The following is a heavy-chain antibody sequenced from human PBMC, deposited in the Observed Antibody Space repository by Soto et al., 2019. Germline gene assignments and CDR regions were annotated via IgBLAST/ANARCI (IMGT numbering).Heavy chain of an antibody. CDR3: ARVSELYSSGWYGWDDYYGMDV. D-gene: IGHD6-19*01. J-gene: IGHJ6*02. CDR2: IKQDGSEK. CDR1: GFTFSSYW. Sequence: LRLSCAASGFTFSSYWMSWVRQAPGKGLEWVANIKQDGSEKYYVDSVKGRFTISRDNAKNSLYLQMNSLRAEDTAVYYCARVSELYSSGWYGWDDYYGMDVWGQGTTVTVSS. V-gene: IGHV3-7*01.